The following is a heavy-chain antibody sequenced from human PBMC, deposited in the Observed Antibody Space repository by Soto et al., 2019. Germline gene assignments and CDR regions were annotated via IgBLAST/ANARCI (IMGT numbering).Heavy chain of an antibody. CDR2: IIPIFGTA. CDR3: AREDLQLERRPQV. J-gene: IGHJ6*02. V-gene: IGHV1-69*01. CDR1: GGTFSGYA. Sequence: QVQLVQSGAEVKKTGSSVKVSCKASGGTFSGYAISWVRQAPGQGLEWMGGIIPIFGTANYAQKFQGRVTITADESTSTAYMELSSLRSEDTAVYYCAREDLQLERRPQVWGQGTTVTVSS. D-gene: IGHD1-1*01.